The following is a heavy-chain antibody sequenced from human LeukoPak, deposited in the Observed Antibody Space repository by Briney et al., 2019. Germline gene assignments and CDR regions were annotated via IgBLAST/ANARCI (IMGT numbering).Heavy chain of an antibody. CDR3: ARSYDILTGYTSYLNY. J-gene: IGHJ4*02. CDR2: ISSSGSTI. CDR1: GFTFSSYA. V-gene: IGHV3-48*03. D-gene: IGHD3-9*01. Sequence: GGSLRLSCAASGFTFSSYAMSWVRQAPGKGLEWVSYISSSGSTIYYADSVKGRFTISRDNAKNSLYLQMNSLRAEDTAVYYCARSYDILTGYTSYLNYWGQGTLVTVSS.